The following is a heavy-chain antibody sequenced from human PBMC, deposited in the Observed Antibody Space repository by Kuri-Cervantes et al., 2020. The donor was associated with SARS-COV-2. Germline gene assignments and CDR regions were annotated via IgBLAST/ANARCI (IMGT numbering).Heavy chain of an antibody. CDR3: ARNFESSSSLYYYYYMDV. J-gene: IGHJ6*03. Sequence: SETLSLTCTVSGGSISSHYWSWIRQPPGKGLEWIGYIYYSGSTNYNPSLKSRVTISVDTSKNQFSLKLSSVTAADTALYYCARNFESSSSLYYYYYMDVWGKGTTVTVSS. CDR2: IYYSGST. CDR1: GGSISSHY. D-gene: IGHD6-6*01. V-gene: IGHV4-59*11.